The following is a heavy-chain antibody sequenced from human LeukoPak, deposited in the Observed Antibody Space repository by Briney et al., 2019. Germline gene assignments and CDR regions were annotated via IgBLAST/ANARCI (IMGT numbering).Heavy chain of an antibody. Sequence: SETLSLTCAVYGGSFSGYYWTWIRQPPGKGLEWIGYIYYSGSTNYNPSLKSRVTISVDTSKNQFSLKLSSVTAADTAVYYCASSAMDTAMVDDAFDIWGQGTMVTVSS. CDR3: ASSAMDTAMVDDAFDI. CDR2: IYYSGST. CDR1: GGSFSGYY. D-gene: IGHD5-18*01. V-gene: IGHV4-59*12. J-gene: IGHJ3*02.